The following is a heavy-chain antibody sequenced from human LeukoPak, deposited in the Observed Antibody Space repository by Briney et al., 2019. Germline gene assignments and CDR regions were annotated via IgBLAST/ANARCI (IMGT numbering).Heavy chain of an antibody. CDR2: ISGSGDST. J-gene: IGHJ4*02. CDR1: GFTFSSYA. Sequence: GGSLRLPYAASGFTFSSYAMSWVRQAPGKGLEWVSAISGSGDSTYYGDSVKGRFTISRDNSKNTLYLQMNSLRAEDTAVYYCAKTRPLDSSSWSHGDYWGQGTLVTVSS. V-gene: IGHV3-23*01. CDR3: AKTRPLDSSSWSHGDY. D-gene: IGHD6-13*01.